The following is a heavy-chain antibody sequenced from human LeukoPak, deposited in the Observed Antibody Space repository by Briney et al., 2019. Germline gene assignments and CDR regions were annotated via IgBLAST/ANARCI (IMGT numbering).Heavy chain of an antibody. CDR3: ARDDLNCSGGSCYWYFDY. V-gene: IGHV4-39*02. J-gene: IGHJ4*02. CDR2: IYYSGST. Sequence: SETLSLTCTVSGGSISSSSYYWGWIRQPPGKGLEWIGSIYYSGSTYYNPSLKSRVTISVDTSKNQFSLKLSSVTAADTAVYYCARDDLNCSGGSCYWYFDYWGQGTLVTVSS. CDR1: GGSISSSSYY. D-gene: IGHD2-15*01.